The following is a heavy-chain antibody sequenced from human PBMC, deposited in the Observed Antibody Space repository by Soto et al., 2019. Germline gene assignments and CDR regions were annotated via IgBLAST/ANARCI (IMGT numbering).Heavy chain of an antibody. J-gene: IGHJ3*02. CDR3: ATWHLQEHAYDI. CDR2: LYDLDGT. CDR1: GFTVSGKKY. D-gene: IGHD1-1*01. V-gene: IGHV3-53*01. Sequence: DVQLVASGGDLIQPGESLRLSCEAFGFTVSGKKYVAWVRQAPGKGLEWVSALYDLDGTYYADSVKGRFTTSSDSSRTTVYLQMSSLRPDDTAVYSCATWHLQEHAYDIWGQGTMVTVSS.